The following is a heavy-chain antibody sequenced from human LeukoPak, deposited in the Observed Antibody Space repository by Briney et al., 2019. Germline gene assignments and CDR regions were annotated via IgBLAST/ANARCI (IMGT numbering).Heavy chain of an antibody. CDR2: IAISGNR. CDR1: GFTLSSHD. D-gene: IGHD1-1*01. V-gene: IGHV3-13*01. Sequence: GGTLRLSCAASGFTLSSHDMHWVRQASGKGLEWVSAIAISGNRYYSRSVKGRFTISRENGKNALYLQMNSLRAEDTALYYCARESSITSGTTGETFDFWGQGTTVTVSS. CDR3: ARESSITSGTTGETFDF. J-gene: IGHJ3*01.